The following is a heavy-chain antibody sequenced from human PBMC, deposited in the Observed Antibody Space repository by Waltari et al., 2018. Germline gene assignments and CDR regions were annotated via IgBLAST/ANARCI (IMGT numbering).Heavy chain of an antibody. V-gene: IGHV3-7*01. CDR1: GFTLSRYW. CDR3: ARDQWFAFDI. CDR2: IRTDGSEE. J-gene: IGHJ3*02. Sequence: EVQLVESGGGLVQPGGSLRLSCAASGFTLSRYWMSWVRQAPGKGPEWVANIRTDGSEEYYVDSVRGRLTISRDNSKNSLYLQMNSLRPEDTAVYYCARDQWFAFDIWGHGTMVTVSS. D-gene: IGHD3-22*01.